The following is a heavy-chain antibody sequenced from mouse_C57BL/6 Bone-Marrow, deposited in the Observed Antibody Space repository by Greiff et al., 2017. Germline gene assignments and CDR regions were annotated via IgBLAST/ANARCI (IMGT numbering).Heavy chain of an antibody. CDR2: ISSGGDYI. CDR1: GFTFSSYA. CDR3: TRRGQLRLYYYAMDY. D-gene: IGHD3-2*02. J-gene: IGHJ4*01. V-gene: IGHV5-9-1*02. Sequence: DVHLVESGEGLVKPGGSLKLSCAASGFTFSSYAMSWVRQTPEKRLEWVAYISSGGDYIYYADTVKGRFTISRDNARNTLYLQMNSLKSEDTAMYYCTRRGQLRLYYYAMDYWGQGTSVTVSS.